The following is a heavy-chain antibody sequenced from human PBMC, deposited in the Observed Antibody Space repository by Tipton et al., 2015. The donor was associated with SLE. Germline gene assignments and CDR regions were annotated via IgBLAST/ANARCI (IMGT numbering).Heavy chain of an antibody. Sequence: SLRLSCAASGFTFSSYGMHWVRQAPGKGLEWVAVIWYDGSNKYYADSVKGRFTISRDNSKNTLYLQMNSLRAEDTAVYYCARDCDFRNAFDLWGRGTLVTVSS. CDR2: IWYDGSNK. CDR1: GFTFSSYG. J-gene: IGHJ2*01. D-gene: IGHD1-14*01. CDR3: ARDCDFRNAFDL. V-gene: IGHV3-33*01.